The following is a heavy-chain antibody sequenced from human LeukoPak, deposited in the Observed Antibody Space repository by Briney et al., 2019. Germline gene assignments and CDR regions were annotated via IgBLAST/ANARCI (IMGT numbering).Heavy chain of an antibody. J-gene: IGHJ4*02. Sequence: PSETLSFTCTVSGGTLNSFYWNWIRQPPGKGLEWIGYVYYTGSTSYNPSLKSRVTISGDTSKNQFSLKLSSVTAADTAVYFCARWNAVITSIDYWGQGILVAVSS. D-gene: IGHD3-16*01. CDR2: VYYTGST. V-gene: IGHV4-59*08. CDR1: GGTLNSFY. CDR3: ARWNAVITSIDY.